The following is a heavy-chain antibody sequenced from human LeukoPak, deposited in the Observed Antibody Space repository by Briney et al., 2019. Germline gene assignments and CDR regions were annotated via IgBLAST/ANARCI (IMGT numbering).Heavy chain of an antibody. CDR2: INPSGGGT. J-gene: IGHJ4*02. CDR1: GYTFTSYY. CDR3: ARDEKYSPVPLDY. V-gene: IGHV1-46*01. D-gene: IGHD5-18*01. Sequence: ASVKVSCKASGYTFTSYYIHWVRQAPGQGLEWMGVINPSGGGTSYAQKFQGRVTMTRDTSTSTVYMDLRSLRSEDTAVYFCARDEKYSPVPLDYWGQGTLVTVSS.